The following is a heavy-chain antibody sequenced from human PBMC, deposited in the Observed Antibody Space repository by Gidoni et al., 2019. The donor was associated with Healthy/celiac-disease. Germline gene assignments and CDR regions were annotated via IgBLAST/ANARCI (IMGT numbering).Heavy chain of an antibody. CDR2: IIPIFGTA. J-gene: IGHJ5*02. D-gene: IGHD6-19*01. CDR3: ARVVAVAGTDWFDP. V-gene: IGHV1-69*06. CDR1: AGTFSSYA. Sequence: QVHLVQSGAEVKKPGSSVKVSCTASAGTFSSYAISWVRQAPGQGLEWMGGIIPIFGTANYAQKFQGRVTITADKSTSTAYMELSSLRSEDTAVYYCARVVAVAGTDWFDPWGQGTLVTVSS.